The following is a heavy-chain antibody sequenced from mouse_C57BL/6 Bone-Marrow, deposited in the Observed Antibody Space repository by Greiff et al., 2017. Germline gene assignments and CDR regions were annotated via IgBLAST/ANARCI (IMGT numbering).Heavy chain of an antibody. CDR3: ARERYDYDGYYAMDY. V-gene: IGHV3-6*01. J-gene: IGHJ4*01. CDR2: ISYDGSN. D-gene: IGHD2-4*01. CDR1: GYSITSGYY. Sequence: EVQLQESGPGLVKPSQSLSLTCSVTGYSITSGYYWNWIRQFPGNKLEWMGYISYDGSNNYNPSLKNRISITRDTSKNQFFLKLNSVTTEDTATYYCARERYDYDGYYAMDYWGQGTSVTVSS.